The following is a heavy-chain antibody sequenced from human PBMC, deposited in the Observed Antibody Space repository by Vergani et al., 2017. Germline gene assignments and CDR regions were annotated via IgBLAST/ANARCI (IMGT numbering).Heavy chain of an antibody. CDR2: IYHSGST. Sequence: QVQLQESGPGLLKPPGTLSLTCAVSGGSISSSDWWSWVRQPPGKGLEWIGEIYHSGSTNYNPSLKSRVTISVDKSKNQFSLKLSSVTAADTAVYYCARVGSTTTVVTPGGNYYYYGMDVWGQGTTVTVSS. J-gene: IGHJ6*02. V-gene: IGHV4-4*03. CDR3: ARVGSTTTVVTPGGNYYYYGMDV. D-gene: IGHD4-23*01. CDR1: GGSISSSDW.